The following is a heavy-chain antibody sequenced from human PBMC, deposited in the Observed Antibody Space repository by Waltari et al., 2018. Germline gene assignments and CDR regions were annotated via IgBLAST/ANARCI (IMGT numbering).Heavy chain of an antibody. CDR3: ARQKMVRKVGWFDP. Sequence: EVQLVQSGVEVKKSGESLKISCKASGSGFSDFWIGCLRQMPGKGLEWMGLIYPDDSDTRYNPSFRGHVTMSVDRSSNTAYLQWSALKPSDSAIYYCARQKMVRKVGWFDPWGQGTLVSVSS. J-gene: IGHJ5*02. V-gene: IGHV5-51*01. CDR1: GSGFSDFW. D-gene: IGHD3-10*01. CDR2: IYPDDSDT.